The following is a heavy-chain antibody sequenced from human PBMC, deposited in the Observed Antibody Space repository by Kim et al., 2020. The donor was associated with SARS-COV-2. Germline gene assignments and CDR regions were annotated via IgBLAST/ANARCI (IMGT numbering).Heavy chain of an antibody. V-gene: IGHV3-30*18. CDR3: AKDPYAASTGDPP. CDR2: ISYDGSNK. D-gene: IGHD7-27*01. Sequence: GWSLRLSCAASGFTFSSYGMHWVRQAPGKGLEWVAVISYDGSNKYYADSVKGRFTISRDNSKNTLYLQMNSLRAEDTAVYYCAKDPYAASTGDPPWGQGTLVTVSS. CDR1: GFTFSSYG. J-gene: IGHJ5*02.